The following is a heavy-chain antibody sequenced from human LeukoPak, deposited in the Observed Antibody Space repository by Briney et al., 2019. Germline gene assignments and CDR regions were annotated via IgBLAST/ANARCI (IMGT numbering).Heavy chain of an antibody. CDR3: ARSTPNDDY. J-gene: IGHJ4*02. V-gene: IGHV4-59*01. D-gene: IGHD1-1*01. Sequence: PSETLSLTCTFSDGSISRYYWSWIRQPPGKGLEWIGYIYYSGSTNYNPSLKSRVTISVDTSKNQFSLKLSSVTAADTAVYYCARSTPNDDYWGQGTLVTVSS. CDR2: IYYSGST. CDR1: DGSISRYY.